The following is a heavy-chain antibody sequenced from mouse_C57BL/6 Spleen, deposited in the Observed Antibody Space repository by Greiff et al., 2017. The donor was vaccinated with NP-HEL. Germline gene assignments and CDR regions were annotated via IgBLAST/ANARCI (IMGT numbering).Heavy chain of an antibody. CDR3: ARDSSWRAQDY. Sequence: EVQLQQSGPELVKPGASVKISCKASGYSFTDYNMNWVKQSNGKSLEGIGVINPNYGTTSHNQKLKGKATLTVDQSSSTAYMRLNSLNSEDSAVYCGARDSSWRAQDYWGQGTTLTVSS. D-gene: IGHD3-2*02. J-gene: IGHJ2*01. CDR2: INPNYGTT. CDR1: GYSFTDYN. V-gene: IGHV1-39*01.